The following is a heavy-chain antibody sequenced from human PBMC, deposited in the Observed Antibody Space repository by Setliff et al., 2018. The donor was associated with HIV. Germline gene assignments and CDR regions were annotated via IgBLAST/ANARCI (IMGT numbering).Heavy chain of an antibody. D-gene: IGHD3-16*01. CDR2: ISSDSRHI. CDR1: GFNFKNYN. CDR3: ARDPASTAYYARFDY. V-gene: IGHV3-21*01. J-gene: IGHJ4*02. Sequence: KPGGSLRLSCVGSGFNFKNYNMNWVRQAPGKGLEWISSISSDSRHIYYADSVKGRFTISRDNAKDSVYLQISALRGEDTAVYYCARDPASTAYYARFDYWGQGTQVTVSS.